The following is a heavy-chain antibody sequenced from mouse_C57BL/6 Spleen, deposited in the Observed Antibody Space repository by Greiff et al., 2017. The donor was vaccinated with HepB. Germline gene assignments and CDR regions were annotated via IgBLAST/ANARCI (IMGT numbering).Heavy chain of an antibody. CDR1: GYTFTSYW. J-gene: IGHJ2*01. V-gene: IGHV1-50*01. CDR3: ATRPNTVDDY. D-gene: IGHD5-2*01. CDR2: IDPSGSYT. Sequence: QVQLQQPGAELVKPGASVKLSCKASGYTFTSYWMQWVKQRPGQGLEWIGEIDPSGSYTNYNQKFKGKATLTVETSSSTAYMLLISLTSEDSAVYYCATRPNTVDDYWGQGTTLTVSS.